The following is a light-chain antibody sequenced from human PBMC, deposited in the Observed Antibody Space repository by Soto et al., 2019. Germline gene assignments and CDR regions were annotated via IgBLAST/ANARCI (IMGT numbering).Light chain of an antibody. V-gene: IGKV1-12*01. Sequence: DIQVTQSPSSVSASVGDTVTITCRASQAIGKWLGWYQQKTGKPPKLLIHSASTLQGGVPSRFSGSGAGTDFTLTISSLQPEDFATYYCQQANSFPYTFGQGTKLEIK. CDR3: QQANSFPYT. CDR2: SAS. CDR1: QAIGKW. J-gene: IGKJ2*01.